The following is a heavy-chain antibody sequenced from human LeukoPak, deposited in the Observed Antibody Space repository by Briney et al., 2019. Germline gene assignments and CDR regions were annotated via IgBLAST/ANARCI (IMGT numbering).Heavy chain of an antibody. CDR3: AKRGVVIRVILVGFHKEANYFDS. J-gene: IGHJ4*02. CDR2: ISDSGGRT. Sequence: GGSLRLSCAVSGITLSNYGMSWVRQAPGKGLEWVAGISDSGGRTNYADSVKGRFTISRDNRKNTLYLQMSSLSAEDTGVYFCAKRGVVIRVILVGFHKEANYFDSWGQGALVTVSS. D-gene: IGHD3-22*01. V-gene: IGHV3-23*01. CDR1: GITLSNYG.